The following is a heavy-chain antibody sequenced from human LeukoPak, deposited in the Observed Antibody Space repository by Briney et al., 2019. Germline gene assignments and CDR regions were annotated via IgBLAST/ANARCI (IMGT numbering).Heavy chain of an antibody. CDR3: ARDQGGYDYPPDY. J-gene: IGHJ4*02. CDR2: ISYDGSNK. Sequence: PGRSLRLSCAASGFTFSSYGMHWVRQAPGKGLEWVAVISYDGSNKYYADSVKGRFTISRDNSKNTLYLQMNSLRAEDTAVYYCARDQGGYDYPPDYWGQGTLVTVSS. CDR1: GFTFSSYG. D-gene: IGHD5-12*01. V-gene: IGHV3-30*03.